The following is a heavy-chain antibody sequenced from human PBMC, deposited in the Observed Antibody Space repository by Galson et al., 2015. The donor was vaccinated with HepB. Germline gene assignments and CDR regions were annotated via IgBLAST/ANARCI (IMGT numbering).Heavy chain of an antibody. Sequence: SLRLSCAASGFTFSSYSMNWVRQAPGKGLEWVSSISSSSSYIYYADSVKGRFTISRDNAKNSLYLQMNSLRAEDTAVYYCARDLLILEWLSPFDYWGQGTLVTVSS. V-gene: IGHV3-21*01. CDR3: ARDLLILEWLSPFDY. CDR1: GFTFSSYS. CDR2: ISSSSSYI. D-gene: IGHD3-3*01. J-gene: IGHJ4*02.